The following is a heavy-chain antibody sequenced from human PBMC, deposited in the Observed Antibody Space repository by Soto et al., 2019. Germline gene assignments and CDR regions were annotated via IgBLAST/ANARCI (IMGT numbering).Heavy chain of an antibody. V-gene: IGHV1-46*01. CDR3: ARDSQATTMPYYYYYGMDV. J-gene: IGHJ6*02. D-gene: IGHD1-26*01. CDR1: GYTFTSYY. Sequence: ASVKVSCKASGYTFTSYYMHWVRQAPGQGLEWMGIINPSGGSTSYAQKFQGRVTMTRDTSTSTVYMELSSLRSEDTAVYYCARDSQATTMPYYYYYGMDVWGQGTTVTVSS. CDR2: INPSGGST.